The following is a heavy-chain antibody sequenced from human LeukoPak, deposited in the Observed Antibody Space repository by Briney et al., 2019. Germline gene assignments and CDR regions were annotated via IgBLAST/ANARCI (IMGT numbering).Heavy chain of an antibody. J-gene: IGHJ4*02. CDR2: ISGSGGST. V-gene: IGHV3-23*01. D-gene: IGHD6-19*01. CDR3: AKGPYSSGWYKGGQYYFDY. Sequence: GGSLRLSCAASGFTFSSYAMSWVRQAPGKGLEWVSAISGSGGSTYYADSVKGRFTISRDNSKNTLYPQMNSLRAEDTAVYYCAKGPYSSGWYKGGQYYFDYWGQGTLVTVSS. CDR1: GFTFSSYA.